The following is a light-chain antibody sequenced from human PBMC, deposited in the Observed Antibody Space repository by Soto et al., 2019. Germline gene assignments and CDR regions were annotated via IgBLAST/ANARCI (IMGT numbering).Light chain of an antibody. CDR2: GAS. V-gene: IGKV3-20*01. Sequence: EIVLTQSPGTLSLSPGERATLSCSASQSVDSSTYLAWYQQKPGQAPRLLIYGASSRATGIPDRFSGSGSGTDFTLTISRLEPEDFAVYYCQQYGSSPPWTFGQGTKVDIK. CDR1: QSVDSSTY. J-gene: IGKJ1*01. CDR3: QQYGSSPPWT.